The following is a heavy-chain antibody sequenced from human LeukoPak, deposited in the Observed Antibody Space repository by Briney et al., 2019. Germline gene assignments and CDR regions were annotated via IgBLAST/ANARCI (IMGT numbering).Heavy chain of an antibody. CDR1: GFTVSSNS. D-gene: IGHD5-18*01. CDR2: LYSDGAT. CDR3: ARSSRYNYGLFDY. Sequence: GGSLRLSCAASGFTVSSNSMTWVRQAPGKGLEWVSALYSDGATYYADSAKGRFTISRDNSKNTLYLQMNSLRAKDTAMYYCARSSRYNYGLFDYWGQGTLVTVSS. V-gene: IGHV3-53*01. J-gene: IGHJ4*02.